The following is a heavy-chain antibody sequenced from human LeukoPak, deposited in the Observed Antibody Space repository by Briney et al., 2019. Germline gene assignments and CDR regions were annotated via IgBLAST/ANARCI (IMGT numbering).Heavy chain of an antibody. V-gene: IGHV3-23*01. J-gene: IGHJ4*02. CDR2: ISNSGGGT. D-gene: IGHD1-26*01. Sequence: GGSLRLSCAASGFTFSSYAMSWVRQAPGKGLEWVSAISNSGGGTYYADSVKGRFTVSRDNAKNSLYLQMNSLRAEDTAVYYCARDKIVGATIFDYWGQGTLVTVSS. CDR3: ARDKIVGATIFDY. CDR1: GFTFSSYA.